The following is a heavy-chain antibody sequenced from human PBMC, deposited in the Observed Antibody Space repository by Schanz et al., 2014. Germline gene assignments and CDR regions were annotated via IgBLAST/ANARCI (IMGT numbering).Heavy chain of an antibody. V-gene: IGHV3-74*02. CDR1: GFTVSNNY. D-gene: IGHD2-8*01. CDR2: TSHDGSFT. CDR3: ASRSVYAPT. Sequence: EVQLGESGGGLVQPGGSLRLSCAASGFTVSNNYMSWVRQPPGKGLEWVSRTSHDGSFTTFADSVKGRFTISRDNARNTLFLQMNSLRPEDTALYFCASRSVYAPTWGQGILVTVSS. J-gene: IGHJ5*02.